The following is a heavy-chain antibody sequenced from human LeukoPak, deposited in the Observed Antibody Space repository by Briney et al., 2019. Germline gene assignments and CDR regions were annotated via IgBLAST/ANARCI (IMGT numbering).Heavy chain of an antibody. Sequence: PGGSLRLSCAASGFTFSSYWIHWVRQTPGKGLMWVSRINSDERSTTYADSVRGRFTISRDNAKNTLYLQMNSLRAEDTAVYYCAGAAASSRGFEYWGQGTLVTVSS. CDR3: AGAAASSRGFEY. D-gene: IGHD6-13*01. CDR1: GFTFSSYW. CDR2: INSDERST. J-gene: IGHJ4*02. V-gene: IGHV3-74*01.